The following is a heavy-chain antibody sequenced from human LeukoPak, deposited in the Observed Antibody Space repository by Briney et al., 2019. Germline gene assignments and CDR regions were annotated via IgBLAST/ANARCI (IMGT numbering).Heavy chain of an antibody. V-gene: IGHV3-48*01. CDR2: ISSSSSTI. D-gene: IGHD1-26*01. J-gene: IGHJ4*02. Sequence: GGSLRLSCAASGFTFSSYSMNWVRQAPGKGLEWVPYISSSSSTIYYADSVKGRFTISRDNAKNSLYLQMNSLRAEDTAVYYCAREFSGSNYGFPFDYWGQGTLVTVSS. CDR3: AREFSGSNYGFPFDY. CDR1: GFTFSSYS.